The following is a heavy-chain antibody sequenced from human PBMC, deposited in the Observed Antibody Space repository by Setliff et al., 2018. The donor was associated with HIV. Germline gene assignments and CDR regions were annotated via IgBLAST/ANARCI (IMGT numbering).Heavy chain of an antibody. D-gene: IGHD6-6*01. J-gene: IGHJ2*01. CDR1: GGSFSGYN. Sequence: SETLSLTCAVYGGSFSGYNWSWIRQAPGKGLEWIGEINHSDFTNYNPSLKSRVTISVDTSKNQFSLKVSSVTAADTAVYYCARSRDARGWYFDLWGRGTLVTVSS. CDR2: INHSDFT. V-gene: IGHV4-34*01. CDR3: ARSRDARGWYFDL.